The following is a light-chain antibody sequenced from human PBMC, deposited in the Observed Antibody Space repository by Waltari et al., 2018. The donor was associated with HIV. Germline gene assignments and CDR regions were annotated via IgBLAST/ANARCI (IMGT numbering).Light chain of an antibody. V-gene: IGKV4-1*01. Sequence: DIVMTQSPDSLAMSLGERATINRKSSRRLLYTSKNKNYLHFAWYQQKPGQPPKLLIYWASTREFGVPDRFSGSGSGTDFTLTISSLQAEDVAVYYCQQYYSAPLTFGQGTRLEIK. CDR3: QQYYSAPLT. CDR1: RRLLYTSKNKNY. J-gene: IGKJ5*01. CDR2: WAS.